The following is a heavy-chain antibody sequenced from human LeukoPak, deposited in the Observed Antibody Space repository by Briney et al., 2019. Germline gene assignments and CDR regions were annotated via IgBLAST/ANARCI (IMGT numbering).Heavy chain of an antibody. J-gene: IGHJ6*03. CDR2: INHSGST. Sequence: SETLSLTCAVYGGSFSGYYWSWIRQPPGKGLEWIGEINHSGSTNYNPSLKSRVTISVDTSKNQFSLKLSSVTAADTAVYYCARKGGRNSSRSRYYYYYYVDVWGKGTTVTVSS. D-gene: IGHD3-10*01. V-gene: IGHV4-34*01. CDR1: GGSFSGYY. CDR3: ARKGGRNSSRSRYYYYYYVDV.